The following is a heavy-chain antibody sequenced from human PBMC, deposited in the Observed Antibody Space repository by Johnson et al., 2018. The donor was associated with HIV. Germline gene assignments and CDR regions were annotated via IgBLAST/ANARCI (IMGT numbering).Heavy chain of an antibody. V-gene: IGHV3-74*02. J-gene: IGHJ3*02. CDR2: INTDGSST. D-gene: IGHD3-22*01. CDR1: GLTFSNAW. Sequence: VQLVESGGGLVKPGGSLRLSCAASGLTFSNAWMHWVRQAPGKGLVWVSRINTDGSSTSYADSVKGRFTISRDNAKNTLYLQMNSLRSEDTAVYYCARGDTMIVVVDNAFDIWGQGTMVTVSS. CDR3: ARGDTMIVVVDNAFDI.